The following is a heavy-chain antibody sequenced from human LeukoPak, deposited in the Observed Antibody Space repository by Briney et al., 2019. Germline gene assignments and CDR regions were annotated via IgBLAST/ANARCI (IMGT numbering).Heavy chain of an antibody. CDR2: INHSGST. D-gene: IGHD2-15*01. J-gene: IGHJ4*02. V-gene: IGHV4-34*01. Sequence: SETLSLTCAVYGGSFSGYYWSWIRQPPGKGLEWIGEINHSGSTNYNPSLKSRVTISVDTSKNQFSLKLSFVTAADTAVYYCARGLAVAATPGYWGQGTLVTVSS. CDR1: GGSFSGYY. CDR3: ARGLAVAATPGY.